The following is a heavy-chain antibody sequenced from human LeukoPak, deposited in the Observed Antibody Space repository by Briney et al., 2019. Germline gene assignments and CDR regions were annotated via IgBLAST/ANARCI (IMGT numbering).Heavy chain of an antibody. CDR2: MNSAGTTI. Sequence: GGSLRLSCAASGFTISGFWMHWVRRVPGEGLVWVARMNSAGTTINYADSVKGRFTISRDNARNTLHLQMNNLSLEDTAVYFCIREVQVRASASLGLWGRGTLVTVS. J-gene: IGHJ4*01. CDR1: GFTISGFW. V-gene: IGHV3-74*01. D-gene: IGHD1-1*01. CDR3: IREVQVRASASLGL.